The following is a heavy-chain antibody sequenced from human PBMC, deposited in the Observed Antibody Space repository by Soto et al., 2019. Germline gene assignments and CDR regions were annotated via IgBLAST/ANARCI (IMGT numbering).Heavy chain of an antibody. V-gene: IGHV3-11*01. J-gene: IGHJ6*02. CDR2: ISSSGSTT. Sequence: PGGSLRLSCAASGFTFSDYYMSWIRQAPGKGLEWVSYISSSGSTTYYADSVKGRFTISRDNSKNSLYLQMNSLRAEDTVVYYCAKDVFLTTGYGMDVWGQGTTVTVSS. D-gene: IGHD4-17*01. CDR1: GFTFSDYY. CDR3: AKDVFLTTGYGMDV.